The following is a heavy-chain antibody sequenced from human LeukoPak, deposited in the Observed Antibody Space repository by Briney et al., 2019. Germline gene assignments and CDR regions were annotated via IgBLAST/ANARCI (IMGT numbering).Heavy chain of an antibody. V-gene: IGHV1-18*04. CDR1: GYTFTGYY. D-gene: IGHD1-14*01. CDR2: ISTYNGNT. CDR3: ARDIKRSRARWENLGFDP. Sequence: ASVKVSCKASGYTFTGYYMHWVRQAPGQGLEWMGWISTYNGNTNYAQKLQGRVTMTTDTSTSTAYMELRSLRSDDTAMYYCARDIKRSRARWENLGFDPWGQGTLVTVSS. J-gene: IGHJ5*02.